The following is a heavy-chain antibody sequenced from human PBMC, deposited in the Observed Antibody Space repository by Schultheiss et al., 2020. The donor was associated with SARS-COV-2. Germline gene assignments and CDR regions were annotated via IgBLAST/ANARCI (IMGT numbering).Heavy chain of an antibody. D-gene: IGHD5-24*01. CDR3: ARDQGEMATKDAFDI. J-gene: IGHJ3*02. CDR2: IYYSGST. Sequence: SETLSLTCTVSGGSISSGGYYWSWIRQPPGKGLEWIGYIYYSGSTYYNPSLKSRVTISVDTSKNQFSLKLSSVTAADTAVYYCARDQGEMATKDAFDIWGQGTMVTVSS. CDR1: GGSISSGGYY. V-gene: IGHV4-30-4*08.